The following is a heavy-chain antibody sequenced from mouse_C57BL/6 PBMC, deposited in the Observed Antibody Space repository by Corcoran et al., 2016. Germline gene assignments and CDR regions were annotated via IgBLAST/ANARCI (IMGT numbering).Heavy chain of an antibody. CDR2: INPNNGGT. CDR3: ARGDAFYY. J-gene: IGHJ4*01. V-gene: IGHV1-26*01. CDR1: GYTFTDYY. Sequence: EVQLQQSGPELVKPGASVKISCKASGYTFTDYYMNWVKQSHGKSLEWIGDINPNNGGTSYNQKFKGKATLTVDKSSSTAYMELRSLTSEDSAVYYCARGDAFYYWGQGTSVTVSS.